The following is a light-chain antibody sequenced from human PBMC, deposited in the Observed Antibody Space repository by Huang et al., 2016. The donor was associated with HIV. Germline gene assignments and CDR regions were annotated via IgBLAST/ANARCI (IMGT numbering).Light chain of an antibody. V-gene: IGKV3-15*01. CDR3: QQFNNWPPRFT. CDR2: GAS. J-gene: IGKJ3*01. CDR1: QNIGDN. Sequence: EIVMTQSPATLSVSPGERATLSCRASQNIGDNLTWYQHKPGQAPRLRICGASTRATGIPPRFSGSGSGTEFTLTISGLESEDFAVYYCQQFNNWPPRFTFGPGTTVDVK.